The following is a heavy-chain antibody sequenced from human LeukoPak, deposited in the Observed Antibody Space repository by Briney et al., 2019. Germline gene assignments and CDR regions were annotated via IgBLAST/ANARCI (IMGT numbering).Heavy chain of an antibody. V-gene: IGHV4-59*01. J-gene: IGHJ5*02. Sequence: SETLSLTCTVSGGSISSYYWSWIRQPPGKGLEWIGYIYYSGSTNYNPSLKGRVTISVDTSKNQFSLKLSSVTAADTAVYYCARSTSRMGLFDPWGQGTLVTVSS. CDR3: ARSTSRMGLFDP. D-gene: IGHD2-8*01. CDR2: IYYSGST. CDR1: GGSISSYY.